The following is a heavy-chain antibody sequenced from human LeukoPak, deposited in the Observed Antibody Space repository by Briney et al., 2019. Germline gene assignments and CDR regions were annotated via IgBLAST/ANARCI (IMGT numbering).Heavy chain of an antibody. CDR1: GFTFSSYS. D-gene: IGHD3-22*01. Sequence: PGGSLRLSCAASGFTFSSYSMNWVRQAPGKGLEWVSSISSSSSYIYYADSVKGRFTISRDNSKNTLYLQMNSLRAEDTAVYYCARDRYYYDSSGYYGPFDYWGQGTLVTVSS. V-gene: IGHV3-21*01. J-gene: IGHJ4*02. CDR3: ARDRYYYDSSGYYGPFDY. CDR2: ISSSSSYI.